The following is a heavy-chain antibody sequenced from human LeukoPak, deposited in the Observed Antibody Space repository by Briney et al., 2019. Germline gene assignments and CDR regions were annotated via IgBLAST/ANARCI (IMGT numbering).Heavy chain of an antibody. CDR3: AKAKEITMVRGVLDY. CDR2: IRYDGGNK. V-gene: IGHV3-30*02. CDR1: GFTFSTFG. Sequence: GGSLRLSCAASGFTFSTFGVHWVRQAPGKGLEWVAFIRYDGGNKYYADSVKGRFTISRDNSMNTLYLEMNSLRPEDTAIYYCAKAKEITMVRGVLDYWGQGTLVTVSS. J-gene: IGHJ4*02. D-gene: IGHD3-10*01.